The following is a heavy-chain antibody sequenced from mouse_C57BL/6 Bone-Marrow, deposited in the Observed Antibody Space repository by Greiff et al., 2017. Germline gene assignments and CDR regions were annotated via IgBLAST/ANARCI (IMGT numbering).Heavy chain of an antibody. CDR2: IYPRDGST. D-gene: IGHD1-1*01. CDR3: ARLEFDGSSGDWYFDV. Sequence: VKLQESGPELVKPGASVKLSCKASGYTFTSYDINWVKQRPGQGLEWIGWIYPRDGSTKYNEKFKGKATLTVDTSSRTAYMELHSLTSEDSAVYFCARLEFDGSSGDWYFDVWVTGTTVTVSS. CDR1: GYTFTSYD. J-gene: IGHJ1*03. V-gene: IGHV1-85*01.